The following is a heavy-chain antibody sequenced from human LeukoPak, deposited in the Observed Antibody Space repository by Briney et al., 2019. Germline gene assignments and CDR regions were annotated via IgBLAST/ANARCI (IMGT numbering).Heavy chain of an antibody. V-gene: IGHV4-39*01. Sequence: TSETLSLTCTVSVGFITSSSYYWGWVRQPPGKGLEWIESIYYSGSTSYSPSLKSRLTISVDTSNNQFSLSLSSVTAADTAIYYCARHRGGTSGSYYKDFDYWGQGILVTVSS. CDR3: ARHRGGTSGSYYKDFDY. D-gene: IGHD3-10*01. CDR2: IYYSGST. CDR1: VGFITSSSYY. J-gene: IGHJ4*02.